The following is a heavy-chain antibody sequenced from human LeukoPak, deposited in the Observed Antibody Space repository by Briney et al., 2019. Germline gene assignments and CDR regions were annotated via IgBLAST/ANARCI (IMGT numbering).Heavy chain of an antibody. CDR1: GYTFTGYD. V-gene: IGHV1-8*01. J-gene: IGHJ4*02. CDR3: TRGSLSGSSRDY. CDR2: MNPSTGDT. D-gene: IGHD1-26*01. Sequence: ASVRVSCKASGYTFTGYDINWVRQAIGQGLEWMGWMNPSTGDTGYAQKFQGRVTMTRNTSVDTAFMELSGLGSEVTAVYYCTRGSLSGSSRDYWGQGTLVTVSS.